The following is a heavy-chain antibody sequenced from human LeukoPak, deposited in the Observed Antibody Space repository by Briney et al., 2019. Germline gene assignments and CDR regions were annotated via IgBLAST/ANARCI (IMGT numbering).Heavy chain of an antibody. CDR2: INHNSGDT. D-gene: IGHD4-17*01. J-gene: IGHJ4*02. Sequence: SVKVSCKASGYTFTGYYIHWVRQAPGQGLEWMGWINHNSGDTNYAQKFQGRVRLTRDTSISTAYMELSSLRSDDTAVYYCTNTPLTSVTRFDYWGEGTQVSVPS. CDR1: GYTFTGYY. V-gene: IGHV1-2*02. CDR3: TNTPLTSVTRFDY.